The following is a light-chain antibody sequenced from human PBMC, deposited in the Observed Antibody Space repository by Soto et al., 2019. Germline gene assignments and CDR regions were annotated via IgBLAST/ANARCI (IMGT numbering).Light chain of an antibody. CDR3: SSYAGSNNWV. CDR1: SSDVGGYNF. Sequence: QSALTQPPSASGSPGQSLTISCTGISSDVGGYNFVSWYQQHPGKAPKLMISDVNRRPSGVPDRFSGSKSGNTASLTVSGLQAEDEADYYCSSYAGSNNWVFGGGTKVTVL. CDR2: DVN. J-gene: IGLJ3*02. V-gene: IGLV2-8*01.